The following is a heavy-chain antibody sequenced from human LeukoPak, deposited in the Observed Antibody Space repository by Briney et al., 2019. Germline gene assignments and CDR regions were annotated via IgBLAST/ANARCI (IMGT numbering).Heavy chain of an antibody. CDR2: IIPIFGTA. V-gene: IGHV1-69*13. D-gene: IGHD4-17*01. J-gene: IGHJ6*03. CDR3: ATSVTLYYYYYYMDV. Sequence: SVKVSCKASGYTFTSYGISWVRQAPGQGLEWMGGIIPIFGTANYAQKFQGRVTITADESTSTAYMELSSLRSEDTAVYYCATSVTLYYYYYYMDVWGKGTTVTISS. CDR1: GYTFTSYG.